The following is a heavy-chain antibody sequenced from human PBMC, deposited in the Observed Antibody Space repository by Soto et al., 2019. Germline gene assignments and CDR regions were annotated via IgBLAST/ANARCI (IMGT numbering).Heavy chain of an antibody. CDR2: IRSKAYGGTT. Sequence: GGSLRLSCTASGFTFGDYAMSWFRQAPGKGLEWVGFIRSKAYGGTTEYAASVKGRFTISRDDSKSIAYLQMNSLKTEDTAVYYCTRDRGLWREWLLNWFDPWGQGTLVTVSS. V-gene: IGHV3-49*03. CDR3: TRDRGLWREWLLNWFDP. D-gene: IGHD3-3*01. J-gene: IGHJ5*02. CDR1: GFTFGDYA.